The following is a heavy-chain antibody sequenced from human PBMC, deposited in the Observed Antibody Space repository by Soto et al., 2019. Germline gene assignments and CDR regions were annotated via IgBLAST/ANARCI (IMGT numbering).Heavy chain of an antibody. V-gene: IGHV3-7*03. CDR3: ARARRSDAFDI. J-gene: IGHJ3*02. CDR2: IKQDGSEK. CDR1: GFTFSSYW. Sequence: GGSLRLSCAASGFTFSSYWMSWVRQAPGKGLEWVANIKQDGSEKYYVDSVKGRFTISRDNAKNSLYLQMNSLRAEDTDVYYCARARRSDAFDIWGQGTMVTVSS.